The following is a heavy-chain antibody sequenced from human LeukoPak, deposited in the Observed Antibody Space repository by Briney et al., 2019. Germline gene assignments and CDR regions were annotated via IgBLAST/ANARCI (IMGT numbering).Heavy chain of an antibody. CDR3: AKELMSSAVVVPAAIGAYGMDV. CDR1: GFTFSSYS. J-gene: IGHJ6*02. CDR2: ISSSSSYI. D-gene: IGHD2-2*01. Sequence: GGSLRLSCAASGFTFSSYSMNWVRQAPGKGLEWVSSISSSSSYIYYADSVKGRFTISRDNSKNTLYLQMNSLRAEDTAVYYCAKELMSSAVVVPAAIGAYGMDVWGQGTTVTVSS. V-gene: IGHV3-21*04.